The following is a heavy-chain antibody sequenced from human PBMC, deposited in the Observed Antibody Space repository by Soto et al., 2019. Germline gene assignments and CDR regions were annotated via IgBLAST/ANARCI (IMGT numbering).Heavy chain of an antibody. CDR3: ARGGEPMDY. D-gene: IGHD4-17*01. CDR1: GYTFTSYA. J-gene: IGHJ4*02. V-gene: IGHV1-3*05. CDR2: INAGNGNT. Sequence: QVQLVQSGAEEKKPGASVKVSCKASGYTFTSYAMHWVRQAPGQRLEWMGWINAGNGNTKYSQKYQGRVTITRDTTRSTADSKVSSLRAGETAVYYCARGGEPMDYWGQGTLVTVSS.